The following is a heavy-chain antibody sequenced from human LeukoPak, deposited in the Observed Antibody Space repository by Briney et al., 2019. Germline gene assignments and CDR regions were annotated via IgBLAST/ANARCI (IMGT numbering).Heavy chain of an antibody. CDR1: GFTFSHAW. D-gene: IGHD6-13*01. CDR3: CHILEQQLVESDAFDI. Sequence: GGSLRLSCTASGFTFSHAWMSWVRQAPGKGLEWVGRIKSKIDGGTTDYAAPVKGKFTISRDDSKNTLYLQMNSLRAEDTAVYYCCHILEQQLVESDAFDIWGQGTLVTVSS. V-gene: IGHV3-15*01. J-gene: IGHJ4*02. CDR2: IKSKIDGGTT.